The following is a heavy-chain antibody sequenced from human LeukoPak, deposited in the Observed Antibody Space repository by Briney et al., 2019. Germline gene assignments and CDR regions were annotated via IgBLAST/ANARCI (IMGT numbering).Heavy chain of an antibody. V-gene: IGHV4-39*01. D-gene: IGHD6-6*01. CDR1: GGSISSSSYY. CDR3: ARTGIAARPADSPFDY. CDR2: IYYSGST. J-gene: IGHJ4*02. Sequence: KPSETLSLTCTVSGGSISSSSYYWGWIRQPPGKGLEWIGSIYYSGSTYYNPSLKSRVTISVDTSKNQFSLKLSSVTAADTAVYYCARTGIAARPADSPFDYWGQGTLVTVSS.